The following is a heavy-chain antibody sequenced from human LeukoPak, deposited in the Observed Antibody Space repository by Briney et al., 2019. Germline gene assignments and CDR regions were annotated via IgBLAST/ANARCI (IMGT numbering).Heavy chain of an antibody. Sequence: SVKVSCKASGGTFSSYAISWVRQAPGQGLEWMGGIIPIFGTANYAQKFQGRVTITADESTSTAYMELSSLRSEDTAVYYCARERVRILTGYYQGDAFDIWGQGTMVTVSS. CDR1: GGTFSSYA. CDR2: IIPIFGTA. J-gene: IGHJ3*02. D-gene: IGHD3-9*01. CDR3: ARERVRILTGYYQGDAFDI. V-gene: IGHV1-69*13.